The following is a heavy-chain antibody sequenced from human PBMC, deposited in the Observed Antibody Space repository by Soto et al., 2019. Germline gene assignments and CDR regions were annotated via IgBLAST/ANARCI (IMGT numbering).Heavy chain of an antibody. V-gene: IGHV3-74*01. D-gene: IGHD4-4*01. CDR1: GFTFSSYW. Sequence: HPGGSLRLSCAAPGFTFSSYWMHWVRQATGKGLVWVSRINSDGSSPSYADSVKGRFTISRDNAKNTLYLQMNSLRAEDTAVYYCAREGKVNYYYYMDVWGKGTTVTVSS. J-gene: IGHJ6*03. CDR3: AREGKVNYYYYMDV. CDR2: INSDGSSP.